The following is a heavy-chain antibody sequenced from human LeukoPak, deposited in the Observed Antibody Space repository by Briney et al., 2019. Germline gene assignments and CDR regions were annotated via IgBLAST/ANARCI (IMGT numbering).Heavy chain of an antibody. J-gene: IGHJ4*02. D-gene: IGHD6-13*01. CDR2: INQDGSEN. Sequence: GGSLRLSCAASGFTFSSYWMSWVRQSPGKGLEWVANINQDGSENHYVDSVKGRFTISRDNAKNSVFVQMNGLRVEDTAVYYCVRAGGSSWSDCWGQGTLVTVSS. CDR3: VRAGGSSWSDC. V-gene: IGHV3-7*01. CDR1: GFTFSSYW.